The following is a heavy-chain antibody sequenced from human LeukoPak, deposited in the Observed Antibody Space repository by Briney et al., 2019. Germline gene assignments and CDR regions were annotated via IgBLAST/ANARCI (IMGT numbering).Heavy chain of an antibody. D-gene: IGHD2-2*01. Sequence: SETLSLTCTVSGASISNDRYYWSWVRLPAGKGLEWIGRVSGSGNANYNPSLGSRITVSRDTSKNQFSLELTSVTAADTAVYYCASDIPYCSSTSCLPNWGQGTLVTVSS. CDR3: ASDIPYCSSTSCLPN. J-gene: IGHJ4*02. CDR1: GASISNDRYY. V-gene: IGHV4-61*02. CDR2: VSGSGNA.